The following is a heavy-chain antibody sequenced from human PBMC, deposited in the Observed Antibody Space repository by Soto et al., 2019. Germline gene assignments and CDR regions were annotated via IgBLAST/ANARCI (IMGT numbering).Heavy chain of an antibody. CDR1: GGSISSYY. J-gene: IGHJ6*03. CDR2: IYYSGST. CDR3: ARGSNYGDYVYYYYMDV. D-gene: IGHD4-17*01. Sequence: SETLYLTSTVSGGSISSYYWSWIRQPPGKGLEWIGYIYYSGSTNYNPSLKSRVTISVDTSKNQFSLKLSSVTAADTAVYYCARGSNYGDYVYYYYMDVWGKGTTVT. V-gene: IGHV4-59*08.